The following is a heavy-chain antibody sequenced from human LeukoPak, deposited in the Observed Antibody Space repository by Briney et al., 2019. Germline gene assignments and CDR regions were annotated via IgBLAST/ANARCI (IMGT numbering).Heavy chain of an antibody. V-gene: IGHV1-2*02. CDR1: GYTFTAYY. CDR2: INPNSGVT. CDR3: ARDPRGTYYSDY. D-gene: IGHD1-26*01. J-gene: IGHJ4*02. Sequence: ASVKVSCKTSGYTFTAYYIHWVRQAPGQGLEWMGWINPNSGVTKNAQKFDRVTMTRDTSISTAYLELGRLRSDDTAMYYCARDPRGTYYSDYWGQGSLVTVSS.